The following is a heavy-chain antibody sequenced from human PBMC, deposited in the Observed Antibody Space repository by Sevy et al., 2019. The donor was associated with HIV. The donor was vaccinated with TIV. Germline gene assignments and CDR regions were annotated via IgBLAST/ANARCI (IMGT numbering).Heavy chain of an antibody. Sequence: GGSLRLSCAASGFTFSSYAMHWVRQAPGKGLEWVAVISYDGSNKYYADSVKGRFTISRDNSKNTLYLQMNSLRAEDTAVYYWAREQVTAMAVGLDYWGQGTLVTVSS. D-gene: IGHD5-18*01. V-gene: IGHV3-30-3*01. CDR1: GFTFSSYA. CDR2: ISYDGSNK. J-gene: IGHJ4*02. CDR3: AREQVTAMAVGLDY.